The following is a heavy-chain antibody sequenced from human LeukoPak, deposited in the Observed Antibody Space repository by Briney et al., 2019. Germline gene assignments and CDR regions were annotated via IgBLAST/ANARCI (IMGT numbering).Heavy chain of an antibody. CDR1: GGSISSGSHY. J-gene: IGHJ3*02. CDR3: ARAVLLWFGELNDAFDI. D-gene: IGHD3-10*01. CDR2: IYASGTT. V-gene: IGHV4-61*02. Sequence: SETLSLTCTVSGGSISSGSHYWSWIRQPAGKGLEWIGRIYASGTTNYNPSLKSRVTMSVDTSKNQFSLKLSSVTAADTAVYYCARAVLLWFGELNDAFDIWGQGTMVTVSS.